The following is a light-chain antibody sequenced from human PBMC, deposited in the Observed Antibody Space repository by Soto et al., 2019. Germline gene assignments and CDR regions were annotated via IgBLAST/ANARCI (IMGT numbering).Light chain of an antibody. V-gene: IGKV3-20*01. CDR2: AAS. Sequence: EIVLTQSPGTLSLSLGERATLSCKASQSLTINYLTWYQQKPGQAPTLLIYAASSRAAGIPDRFSGSGSGTDFTLTISRLESEDFAVYYCQHYDSSPRLTFGGGTKVDIK. CDR1: QSLTINY. J-gene: IGKJ4*01. CDR3: QHYDSSPRLT.